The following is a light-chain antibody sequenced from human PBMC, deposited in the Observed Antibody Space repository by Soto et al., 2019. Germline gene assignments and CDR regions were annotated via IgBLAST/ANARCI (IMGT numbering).Light chain of an antibody. CDR3: QQGKSFPLT. Sequence: DIQMTQSPSSVSASVGDRVTITCRASQDINSWLAWYQQKPGLAPKLLIYKASSLQGGVPSRFSGSRSGTDFTLTISSLQPEDFATYFCQQGKSFPLTFGGGTNVEIK. V-gene: IGKV1-12*01. CDR2: KAS. CDR1: QDINSW. J-gene: IGKJ4*01.